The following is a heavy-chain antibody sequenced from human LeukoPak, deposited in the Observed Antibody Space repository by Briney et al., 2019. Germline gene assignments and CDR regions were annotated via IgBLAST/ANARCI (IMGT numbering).Heavy chain of an antibody. J-gene: IGHJ4*02. CDR3: ARDSGRDYYDSSGYKYFDY. CDR2: IIPIFGTA. CDR1: GGTFSSYA. D-gene: IGHD3-22*01. V-gene: IGHV1-69*13. Sequence: VASVKVSCKASGGTFSSYAISWVRQAPGQGLEWMGGIIPIFGTANYAQKFQGRVTITADESTSTAYMELSSLRSEDTAVYYCARDSGRDYYDSSGYKYFDYWGQGTLVTVSS.